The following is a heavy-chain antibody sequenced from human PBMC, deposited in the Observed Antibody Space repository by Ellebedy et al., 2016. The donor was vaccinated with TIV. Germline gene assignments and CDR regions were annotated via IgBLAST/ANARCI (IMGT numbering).Heavy chain of an antibody. CDR2: INHSGST. J-gene: IGHJ4*02. V-gene: IGHV4-34*01. CDR1: GGSFSGYY. CDR3: ARGRGYFDY. Sequence: SETLSLTCAVYGGSFSGYYWSWIRQPPGKGLEWIGEINHSGSTNYNPSLKSRVTISVDTSKNQFSLKLSSVTAADTAVYYCARGRGYFDYWGQGTLVTVSS.